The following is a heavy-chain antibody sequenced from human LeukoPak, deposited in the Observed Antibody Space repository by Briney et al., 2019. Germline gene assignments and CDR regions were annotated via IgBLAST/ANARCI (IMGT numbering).Heavy chain of an antibody. J-gene: IGHJ3*02. CDR3: ARGAVAGTWPGAFDI. CDR1: GFIFDDYG. V-gene: IGHV3-20*04. CDR2: INWNGDRT. D-gene: IGHD6-19*01. Sequence: GGSLRLSCAASGFIFDDYGMSWVRQAPGKGLEWVSGINWNGDRTGYADSVKGRFTISRDNSKNTLYLQMNSLRAEDTAVYYCARGAVAGTWPGAFDIWGQGTMVTVSS.